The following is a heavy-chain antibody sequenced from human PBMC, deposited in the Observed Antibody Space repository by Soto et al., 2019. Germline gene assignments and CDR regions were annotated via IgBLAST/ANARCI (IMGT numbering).Heavy chain of an antibody. J-gene: IGHJ5*02. CDR3: ARIPSP. CDR2: IYYSGST. Sequence: ASEPLSLTCTVSGGSMNNYYWTWIRQPPGKGLEWIGYIYYSGSTNYNPSLESRVTISVDTSKNQFSLKLTSVTAADTALYYCARIPSPLGQGTLVTVSS. D-gene: IGHD2-21*01. V-gene: IGHV4-59*08. CDR1: GGSMNNYY.